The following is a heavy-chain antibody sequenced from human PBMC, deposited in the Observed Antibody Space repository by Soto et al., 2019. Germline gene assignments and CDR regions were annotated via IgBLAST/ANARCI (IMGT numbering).Heavy chain of an antibody. J-gene: IGHJ6*02. CDR2: ISYDGNDK. D-gene: IGHD6-13*01. CDR1: GFTFSRNG. V-gene: IGHV3-30*18. CDR3: AKTSGAAGPIFNYYFYGMDV. Sequence: PGGSLRLSCAASGFTFSRNGMHWVRQAPGKGLEWVAVISYDGNDKYYADSVKGRFTVSRDNSKNTLYLQMKSLRAEDTALYYCAKTSGAAGPIFNYYFYGMDVWGQGTTVTVSS.